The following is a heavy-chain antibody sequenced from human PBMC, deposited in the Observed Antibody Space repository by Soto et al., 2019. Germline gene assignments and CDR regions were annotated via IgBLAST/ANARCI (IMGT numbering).Heavy chain of an antibody. CDR3: ARYDGEVAAFDI. J-gene: IGHJ3*02. CDR1: GFTFSTYG. Sequence: QVQLVESGGGVAQPGRSLRLSCAASGFTFSTYGMHWVRQAPGKGLEWVAVIRYDGSTENYADSVKGRFSISRDNSKNILYMEMNNVRVEDTAVYYCARYDGEVAAFDIWGQGTKVTVSS. CDR2: IRYDGSTE. D-gene: IGHD3-16*01. V-gene: IGHV3-33*01.